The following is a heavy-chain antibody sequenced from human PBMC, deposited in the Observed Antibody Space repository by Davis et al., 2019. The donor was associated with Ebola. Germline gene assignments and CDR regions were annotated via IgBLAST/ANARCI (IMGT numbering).Heavy chain of an antibody. Sequence: PWGSLRLSCAASGFTFSNTWMSWVRQAPGKGLEWVGRIKSKIDDGTTDYAAPVKGRFTISRDDSKNMLYLQVNSLKTEDTAMYYCTTVFGSAWGQGTLVTVSS. V-gene: IGHV3-15*01. D-gene: IGHD3-16*01. CDR1: GFTFSNTW. CDR3: TTVFGSA. J-gene: IGHJ5*02. CDR2: IKSKIDDGTT.